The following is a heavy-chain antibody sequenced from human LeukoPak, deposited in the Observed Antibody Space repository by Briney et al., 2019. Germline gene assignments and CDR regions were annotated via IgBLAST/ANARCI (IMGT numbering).Heavy chain of an antibody. CDR2: IGIGGDT. D-gene: IGHD6-19*01. J-gene: IGHJ4*02. CDR3: ARGGIPVAGIDEIDF. CDR1: GFTFRRYD. V-gene: IGHV3-13*01. Sequence: GGSLRLSCAAPGFTFRRYDMHWVRHVTGKGLEWVSAIGIGGDTHYLDSVKGRFTISRENAKNSLYLQMDSLRAGDTAVYYCARGGIPVAGIDEIDFWGQGTLVTVAS.